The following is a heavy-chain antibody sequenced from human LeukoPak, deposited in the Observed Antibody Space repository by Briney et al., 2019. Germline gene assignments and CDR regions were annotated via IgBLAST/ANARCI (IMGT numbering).Heavy chain of an antibody. D-gene: IGHD3-22*01. CDR1: GGTFSSYA. V-gene: IGHV1-69*05. CDR3: ATDGPLDSSGQGAFDI. CDR2: IIPIFGTA. J-gene: IGHJ3*02. Sequence: ASVKVSCKASGGTFSSYAISWVRQAPGQGLEWMGGIIPIFGTANYAQKFQGRVTITTDESTSTAYMELSSLRSEDTAVYYCATDGPLDSSGQGAFDIWGQGTMVTVSS.